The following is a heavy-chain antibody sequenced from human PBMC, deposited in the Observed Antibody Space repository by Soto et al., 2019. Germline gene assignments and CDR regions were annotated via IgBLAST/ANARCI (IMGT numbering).Heavy chain of an antibody. Sequence: GGSLRLSCAASGFICSSYDMSWVRQAPGKGLEWVSTILVGGSTHYEDSVKGRFTISRDTSKNTVYLQMNSLTAGDTAMYYCAKATATGGGAFDICGQGTMVTVSS. V-gene: IGHV3-23*01. D-gene: IGHD2-8*02. J-gene: IGHJ3*02. CDR3: AKATATGGGAFDI. CDR2: ILVGGST. CDR1: GFICSSYD.